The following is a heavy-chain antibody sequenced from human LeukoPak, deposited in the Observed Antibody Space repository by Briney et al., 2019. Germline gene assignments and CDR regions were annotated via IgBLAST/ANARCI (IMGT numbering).Heavy chain of an antibody. CDR1: GGSISSYY. D-gene: IGHD3-22*01. V-gene: IGHV4-4*07. J-gene: IGHJ4*02. CDR2: IYTSGST. Sequence: SETLSLTCTVSGGSISSYYWSWIRQPAGKGLEWIGRIYTSGSTNYNPSLKSRVTISVDTSKNQFSLKLRSVTAADTAVYYCARVTGYMIEDYFDYWGQGTLVTVSS. CDR3: ARVTGYMIEDYFDY.